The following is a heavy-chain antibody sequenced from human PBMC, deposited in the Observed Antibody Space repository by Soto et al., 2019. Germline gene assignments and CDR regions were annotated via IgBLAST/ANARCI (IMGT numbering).Heavy chain of an antibody. Sequence: QVQLVQSGAEVKKPGSSVKVSCKASGGTFSSYAISWVRQAPGQGLEWMGGIIPIFGTANYAQKFQGRVTITADECTSTPYMELRSLRSEDTAVYYCASQRGAITILWELSYGMDVWGQGTTVTVSS. V-gene: IGHV1-69*01. CDR2: IIPIFGTA. J-gene: IGHJ6*02. CDR1: GGTFSSYA. CDR3: ASQRGAITILWELSYGMDV. D-gene: IGHD3-9*01.